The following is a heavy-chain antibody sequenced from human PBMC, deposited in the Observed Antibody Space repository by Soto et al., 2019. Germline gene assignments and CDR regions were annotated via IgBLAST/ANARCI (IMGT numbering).Heavy chain of an antibody. V-gene: IGHV1-18*04. CDR1: GYTFSSSA. D-gene: IGHD5-12*01. CDR2: ISSSGVT. Sequence: QVRLVQSGPEVKKPEASVKVSCKASGYTFSSSAISWERQAPGQGPEWMGWISSSGVTNYAQNFQGRVTLTVDSSTTTAYMEVRSLSSADTANYYCARDHGGYGTFDYWGQGTLVTVSS. CDR3: ARDHGGYGTFDY. J-gene: IGHJ4*02.